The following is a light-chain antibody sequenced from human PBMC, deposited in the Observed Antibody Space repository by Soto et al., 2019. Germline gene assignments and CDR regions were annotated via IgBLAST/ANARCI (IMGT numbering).Light chain of an antibody. V-gene: IGKV3-20*01. CDR3: QQYVTSPWT. J-gene: IGKJ1*01. CDR1: QSVSSNY. Sequence: DIVLTQSPGTLSFSPGERATLSCRASQSVSSNYLAWYQQKPGQAPRLLIYGASSGVTGIPDRFSGSGSGTDFTLTISRLEPEDFAVYYCQQYVTSPWTFGQGTKVEIK. CDR2: GAS.